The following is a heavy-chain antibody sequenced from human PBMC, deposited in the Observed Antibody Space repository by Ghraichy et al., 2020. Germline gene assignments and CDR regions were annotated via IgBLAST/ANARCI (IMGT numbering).Heavy chain of an antibody. V-gene: IGHV3-48*02. D-gene: IGHD6-6*01. CDR1: GFTFSDYS. Sequence: GGSLRLSCAASGFTFSDYSMNWVRQAPGKELEWVSYISSSSSTIYYADSVKGRFTISRDNAKNSLYLQMNSLRDEDTAVYYCARELSSSLLYYYYGMDVWGLGTTVTVSS. CDR3: ARELSSSLLYYYYGMDV. J-gene: IGHJ6*02. CDR2: ISSSSSTI.